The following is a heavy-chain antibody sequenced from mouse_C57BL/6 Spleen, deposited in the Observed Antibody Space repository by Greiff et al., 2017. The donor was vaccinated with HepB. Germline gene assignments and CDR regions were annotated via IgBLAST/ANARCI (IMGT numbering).Heavy chain of an antibody. D-gene: IGHD2-1*01. CDR3: ARLYGNYLFAY. Sequence: EVQLQQSGPELVKPGASVKISCKASGYTFTDYYMNWVKQSHGKSLEWIGDINPNNGGTSYNQKFKGKATLTVDKSSSTAYMELRSLTSEDSAVYYCARLYGNYLFAYWGQGTLVTVSA. CDR2: INPNNGGT. J-gene: IGHJ3*01. V-gene: IGHV1-26*01. CDR1: GYTFTDYY.